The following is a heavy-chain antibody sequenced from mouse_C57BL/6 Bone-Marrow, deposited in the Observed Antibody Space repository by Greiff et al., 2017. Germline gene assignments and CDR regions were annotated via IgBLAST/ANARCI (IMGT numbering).Heavy chain of an antibody. D-gene: IGHD2-4*01. CDR2: INPSSGYT. Sequence: QVQLQQSGAELARPGASVKMSCKASGYTFTSYTMHWVKQRPGPGLEWIGYINPSSGYTKYNQKFKDKATLTADKSSSTAYMQLSSLTSEDSAVYYCARGGDYDYDGGDWGQGTLVTVSA. V-gene: IGHV1-4*01. CDR3: ARGGDYDYDGGD. J-gene: IGHJ3*01. CDR1: GYTFTSYT.